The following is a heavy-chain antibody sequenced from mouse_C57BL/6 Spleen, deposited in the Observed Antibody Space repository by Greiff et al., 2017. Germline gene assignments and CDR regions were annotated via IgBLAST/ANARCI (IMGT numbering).Heavy chain of an antibody. D-gene: IGHD2-4*01. V-gene: IGHV2-5*01. J-gene: IGHJ4*01. CDR1: GFSLTSYG. CDR2: LWRGGST. Sequence: QVQLQQSGPGLVQPSQSLSITCTVSGFSLTSYGVHWVRQSTGKGLAWLGVLWRGGSTDYNAAFMSRLSITKDNSKRQVFFKMNSLQADDTAIYYCAKNWGLGYAMDYWGQGTSVTVSS. CDR3: AKNWGLGYAMDY.